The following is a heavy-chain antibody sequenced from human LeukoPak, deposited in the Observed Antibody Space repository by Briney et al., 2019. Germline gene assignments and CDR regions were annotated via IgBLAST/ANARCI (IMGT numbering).Heavy chain of an antibody. J-gene: IGHJ4*02. CDR2: INGSGTTI. Sequence: GGYLRLSCAASGCTFSDYYMSWMRQAPGKGLEWVSYINGSGTTIYNADSVKGRFTISRDNAKNSLYLQMNSLRGEDTAVYYCVRAYSRGYSDDFDYWGQGTLVTVSS. CDR1: GCTFSDYY. V-gene: IGHV3-11*01. D-gene: IGHD3-22*01. CDR3: VRAYSRGYSDDFDY.